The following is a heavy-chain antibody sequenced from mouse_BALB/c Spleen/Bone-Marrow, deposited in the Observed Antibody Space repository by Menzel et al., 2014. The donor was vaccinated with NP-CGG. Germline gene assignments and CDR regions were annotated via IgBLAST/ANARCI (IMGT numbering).Heavy chain of an antibody. CDR2: ISNGGGST. Sequence: EVMLVESGGGLVQPGGSLKLSCAASGFTFSSYTMSWVRQTPEKRLEWVAYISNGGGSTYYPDTVKGRFTITRNNAKNTLYLQMRALKSEGTAMYYCARRSAATYYFDYWGQGTTLTVSS. D-gene: IGHD6-1*01. V-gene: IGHV5-12-2*01. CDR3: ARRSAATYYFDY. CDR1: GFTFSSYT. J-gene: IGHJ2*01.